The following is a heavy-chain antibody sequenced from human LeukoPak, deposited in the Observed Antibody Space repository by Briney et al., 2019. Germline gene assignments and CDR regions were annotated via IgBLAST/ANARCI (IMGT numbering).Heavy chain of an antibody. CDR1: GFTFSSYA. Sequence: PGGSLRLSCAASGFTFSSYAMHWVRQAPGKGLEYVSAISSNGGSTYYANSVKGRFTISRDNSKNTLYLQMGSLRAEDMAVYYCATLAAAGKGGMIGAFDIWGQGTMVTVSS. D-gene: IGHD6-13*01. V-gene: IGHV3-64*01. J-gene: IGHJ3*02. CDR3: ATLAAAGKGGMIGAFDI. CDR2: ISSNGGST.